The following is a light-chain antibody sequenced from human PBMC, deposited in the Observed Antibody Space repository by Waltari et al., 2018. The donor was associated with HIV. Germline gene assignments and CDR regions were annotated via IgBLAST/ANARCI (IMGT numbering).Light chain of an antibody. CDR1: TSDMSSLNF. CDR3: SSYSPRDSVV. Sequence: HSVLTQPASVSGSPGQSITISCSGPTSDMSSLNFVSWYQQSPGSAPKLIIFEVSSLPSGISDRFSGAKSGDTASLTISALRTEDEADYFCSSYSPRDSVVFGGGTKVTVL. J-gene: IGLJ3*02. V-gene: IGLV2-14*01. CDR2: EVS.